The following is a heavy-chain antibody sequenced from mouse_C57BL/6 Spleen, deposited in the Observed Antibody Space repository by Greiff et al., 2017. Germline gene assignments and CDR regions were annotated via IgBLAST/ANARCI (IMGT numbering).Heavy chain of an antibody. J-gene: IGHJ2*01. Sequence: EVKVEESGGGLVQPGGSMKLSCVASGFTFSNYWMNWVRQSPEKGLEWVAQIRLKSDNYATHYAESVKGRFTISRDDSKSSVYLQMNNLRAEDTGIYYCTRGMGSNYDDYWGEGTTLTVSS. CDR1: GFTFSNYW. V-gene: IGHV6-3*01. CDR3: TRGMGSNYDDY. CDR2: IRLKSDNYAT. D-gene: IGHD1-1*01.